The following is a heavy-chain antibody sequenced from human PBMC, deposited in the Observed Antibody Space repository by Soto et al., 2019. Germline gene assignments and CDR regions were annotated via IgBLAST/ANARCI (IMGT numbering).Heavy chain of an antibody. CDR2: ISSSTSYI. CDR1: GFAFSNYN. CDR3: ARDYSSYGPFDY. D-gene: IGHD5-18*01. J-gene: IGHJ4*02. V-gene: IGHV3-21*01. Sequence: PGGSLRLSCAASGFAFSNYNMNWVRQAPGKGLEWVSSISSSTSYIYYADSVKGRFTISRDNAKNSLYLQMNSLRAEDTAVYYCARDYSSYGPFDYWGQGTLVTVSS.